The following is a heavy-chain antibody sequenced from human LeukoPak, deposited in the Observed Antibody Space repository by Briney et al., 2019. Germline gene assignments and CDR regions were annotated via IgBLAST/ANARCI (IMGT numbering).Heavy chain of an antibody. J-gene: IGHJ3*02. CDR3: ARDREGDGYNFAAFDI. Sequence: GGSLRLPCAASGFTFSDYYMSWIRQDPGKGLEGVSYISSSGSTIYYADSVKGRFTISRDNAKNSLYLQMNSLRAEDTAVYYCARDREGDGYNFAAFDIWGQGTMVTVSS. D-gene: IGHD5-24*01. CDR2: ISSSGSTI. CDR1: GFTFSDYY. V-gene: IGHV3-11*04.